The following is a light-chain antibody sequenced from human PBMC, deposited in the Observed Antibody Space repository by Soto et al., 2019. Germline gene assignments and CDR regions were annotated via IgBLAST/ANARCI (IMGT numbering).Light chain of an antibody. CDR2: EVS. J-gene: IGLJ1*01. CDR1: SSDVGDYNY. CDR3: SSYTSSSTYV. Sequence: QSALTQPASVSGSPGQSITISCTGTSSDVGDYNYVSWYQQHPGKVPKLMIYEVSNRPSGVSNRFSGSKSGNTASLTISGLQAEYAAEYYCSSYTSSSTYVFGTGTKLTVL. V-gene: IGLV2-14*01.